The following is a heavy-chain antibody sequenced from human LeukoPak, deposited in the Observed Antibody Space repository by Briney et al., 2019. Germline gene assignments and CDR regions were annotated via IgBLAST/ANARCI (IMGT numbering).Heavy chain of an antibody. Sequence: PSQTLSLTCTVSGGSISSGSYYWSWIRQPAGKGLEWIGRIYSSGSTYYNPSLKSRVTISVDTSKNQFSLKLSSVTAADTAVYYCARDIRHGGATVAGDAFDIWGQGTMVTVSS. CDR2: IYSSGST. D-gene: IGHD6-19*01. CDR1: GGSISSGSYY. CDR3: ARDIRHGGATVAGDAFDI. J-gene: IGHJ3*02. V-gene: IGHV4-61*02.